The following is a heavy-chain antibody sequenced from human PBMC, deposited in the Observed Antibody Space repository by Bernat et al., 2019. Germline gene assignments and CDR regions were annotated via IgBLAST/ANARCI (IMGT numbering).Heavy chain of an antibody. D-gene: IGHD1-1*01. V-gene: IGHV4-39*01. CDR1: GGSISSGSYY. CDR3: ARLKNIGNYFRY. J-gene: IGHJ1*01. CDR2: IYYSGST. Sequence: QLQLQESGPGLVKPSETLSLTCTVSGGSISSGSYYWGWIRQPPGKGLEWIGSIYYSGSTYYNPSLKSRVTISVDTSKNQFSLNLSSVTAADTAVYYCARLKNIGNYFRYWGQGTLVTVSS.